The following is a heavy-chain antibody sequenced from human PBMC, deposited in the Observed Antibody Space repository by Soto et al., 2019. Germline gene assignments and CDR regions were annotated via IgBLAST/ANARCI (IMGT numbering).Heavy chain of an antibody. CDR2: IFVSSTTI. J-gene: IGHJ4*02. CDR3: ARDKDWAFDY. D-gene: IGHD3-9*01. V-gene: IGHV3-48*04. Sequence: WSLRLSCVASGFTFSSYSMVWVRQAPGKGLEWISYIFVSSTTIYYADSVKGRFTVSRDNAQKSLFLVMNSLRAEDTAVYYCARDKDWAFDYWGQGTLVTVSS. CDR1: GFTFSSYS.